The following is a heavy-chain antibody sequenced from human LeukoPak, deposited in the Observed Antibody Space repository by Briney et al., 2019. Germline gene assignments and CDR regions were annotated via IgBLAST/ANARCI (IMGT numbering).Heavy chain of an antibody. CDR2: IYYSGST. CDR3: ARDRGLSSGYYLAFDI. Sequence: SETLSLTCTVSGGSISSYYWSWIRQPPGKGLEWIGYIYYSGSTNYNPSLKSRVTISVDTSKNQFSLKLSSVTAADTAVYYCARDRGLSSGYYLAFDIWGQGTMVTVSS. CDR1: GGSISSYY. V-gene: IGHV4-59*01. J-gene: IGHJ3*02. D-gene: IGHD3-22*01.